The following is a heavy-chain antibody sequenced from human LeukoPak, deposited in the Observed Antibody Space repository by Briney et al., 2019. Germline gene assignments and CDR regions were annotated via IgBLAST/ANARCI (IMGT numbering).Heavy chain of an antibody. V-gene: IGHV4-4*07. CDR2: IYTSGST. J-gene: IGHJ5*02. Sequence: TSETLSLTCTVSGGSISSYYWSWIRQPAGKGLEWIGRIYTSGSTNYNPSLKSRVTISVDTSKNQFSLKLSSVTAADTAVYYCAREAVGGSGSYSVDPWGQGTLVTVSS. CDR1: GGSISSYY. CDR3: AREAVGGSGSYSVDP. D-gene: IGHD3-10*01.